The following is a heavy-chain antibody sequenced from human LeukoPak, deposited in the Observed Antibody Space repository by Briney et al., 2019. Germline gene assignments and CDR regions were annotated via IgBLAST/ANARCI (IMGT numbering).Heavy chain of an antibody. D-gene: IGHD1-26*01. CDR3: ARHKQSETYYDAFDI. J-gene: IGHJ3*02. V-gene: IGHV4-39*01. CDR1: GGSIGSTTYY. Sequence: PSETLSLTCTVSGGSIGSTTYYWGWIRQPPGKELECIGSIYYSGSTYYNPSRKSRVTISLDTSKNQFPLKLSAVTAADTAVHYCARHKQSETYYDAFDIWGQGTMVTVSS. CDR2: IYYSGST.